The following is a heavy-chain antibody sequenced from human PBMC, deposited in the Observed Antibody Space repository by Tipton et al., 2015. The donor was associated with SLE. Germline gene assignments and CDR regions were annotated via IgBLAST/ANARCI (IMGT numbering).Heavy chain of an antibody. J-gene: IGHJ4*02. CDR1: GFTFTNYA. CDR2: ITGRGGAT. CDR3: AKDDGAGTMSFFDY. Sequence: SLRLSCAASGFTFTNYAMNWVRQAPGKGLEWVSGITGRGGATYYADSVKGRFTVSRDNSNNTLFLQMNSLRAEDTAFYYCAKDDGAGTMSFFDYWGQGTLVTVSS. D-gene: IGHD6-13*01. V-gene: IGHV3-23*01.